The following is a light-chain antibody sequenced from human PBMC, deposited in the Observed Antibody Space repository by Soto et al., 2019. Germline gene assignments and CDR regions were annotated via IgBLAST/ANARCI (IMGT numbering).Light chain of an antibody. V-gene: IGLV7-46*01. CDR1: TGAVTSGHY. CDR3: LLSYSGARAYVV. Sequence: QAVVTQEPSLTVSPGGTVTLTCGSSTGAVTSGHYPYWFQQKPGQAPRTLIYDTSNKNSWTPARFSGSLLGGKAALTLSGAQPEDEAEYYCLLSYSGARAYVVFGGGTKLTVL. CDR2: DTS. J-gene: IGLJ2*01.